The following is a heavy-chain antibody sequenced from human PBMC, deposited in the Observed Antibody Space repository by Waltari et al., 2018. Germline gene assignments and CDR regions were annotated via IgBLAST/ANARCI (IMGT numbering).Heavy chain of an antibody. Sequence: EVQLVASGGGLAQPGGSLRLSCVASGFTFSSYWMHWVRQAPGKGLVLGSRSNSEGSITNYADSVKGRFTISRDNAKNTLYLQMNSLRAGDTAVYYCAKGGGWLQDYWGQGTLVTVSS. D-gene: IGHD5-12*01. CDR1: GFTFSSYW. CDR2: SNSEGSIT. J-gene: IGHJ4*02. V-gene: IGHV3-74*01. CDR3: AKGGGWLQDY.